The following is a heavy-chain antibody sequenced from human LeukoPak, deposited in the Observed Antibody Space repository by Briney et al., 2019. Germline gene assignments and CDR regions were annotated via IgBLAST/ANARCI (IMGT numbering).Heavy chain of an antibody. Sequence: PSETLSLTCTVSGDSINDYYWGWIRQPPGKGLEWIGYIYFTGSTRYNPSLESRVTISVDTSKNQFSLKLSSVTAADTAVYYCARRRAEGGSNGLYNWFDPWGQGILVTVSP. CDR3: ARRRAEGGSNGLYNWFDP. CDR2: IYFTGST. V-gene: IGHV4-59*08. D-gene: IGHD6-13*01. CDR1: GDSINDYY. J-gene: IGHJ5*02.